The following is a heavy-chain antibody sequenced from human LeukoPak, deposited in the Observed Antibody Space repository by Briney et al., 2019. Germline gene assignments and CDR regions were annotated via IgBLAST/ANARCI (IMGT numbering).Heavy chain of an antibody. V-gene: IGHV4-59*01. CDR2: IYYSGST. CDR1: GGSISSYY. Sequence: SETPSLTCTVSGGSISSYYWSWIRQPPGKGLEWIGYIYYSGSTNYNPSLKSRVTISVDTSKNQFSLKLSSVTAADTAVYYCARAPYDFWSGYPLLYFDYWGQGTLVTVSS. J-gene: IGHJ4*02. CDR3: ARAPYDFWSGYPLLYFDY. D-gene: IGHD3-3*01.